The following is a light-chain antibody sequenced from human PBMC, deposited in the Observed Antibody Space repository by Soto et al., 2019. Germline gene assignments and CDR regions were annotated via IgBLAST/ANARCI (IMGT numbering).Light chain of an antibody. J-gene: IGLJ3*02. CDR2: RNN. CDR1: SFNIGNNY. V-gene: IGLV1-47*01. Sequence: QSVLTQPPSASGTPVQRVTISCSGSSFNIGNNYVYWYQHLPGTAPKLLISRNNQRPSGVPDRFSGSTSGTSASLAISGLRSEDEADYYCAVWDDSLSGRVFGGGTKLTVL. CDR3: AVWDDSLSGRV.